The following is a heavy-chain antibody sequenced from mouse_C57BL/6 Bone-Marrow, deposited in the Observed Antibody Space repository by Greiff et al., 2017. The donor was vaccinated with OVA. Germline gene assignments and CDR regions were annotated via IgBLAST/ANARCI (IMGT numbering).Heavy chain of an antibody. CDR3: ARINYGKENWYFDV. V-gene: IGHV8-8*01. CDR1: GFSLSTFGMG. J-gene: IGHJ1*03. Sequence: VMLVESGPGILQPSQTLSLTCSFSGFSLSTFGMGVGWIRQPSGKGLEWLAHIWWDDDKYYNPALKSRLTISKDTSKNQVFLKIANVDTADTATYYCARINYGKENWYFDVWGTGTTVTVSS. CDR2: IWWDDDK. D-gene: IGHD2-1*01.